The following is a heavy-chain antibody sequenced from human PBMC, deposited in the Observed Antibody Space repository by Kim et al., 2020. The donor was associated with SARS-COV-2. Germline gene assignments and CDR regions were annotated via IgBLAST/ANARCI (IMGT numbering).Heavy chain of an antibody. CDR2: IYYTGIT. CDR3: ASGAYYYASGSSHWFDP. J-gene: IGHJ5*02. D-gene: IGHD3-10*01. Sequence: SETLSLTCTVSGGSITSYYWTWIRQPPGKGLEWIGYIYYTGITKYNPSLKSRVTISVDTSKNQFSLKLSSVTAADTAVYYCASGAYYYASGSSHWFDPWGQGALVTVSS. CDR1: GGSITSYY. V-gene: IGHV4-59*13.